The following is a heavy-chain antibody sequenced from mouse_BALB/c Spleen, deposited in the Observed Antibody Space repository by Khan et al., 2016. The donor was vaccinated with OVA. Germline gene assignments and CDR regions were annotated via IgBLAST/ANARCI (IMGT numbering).Heavy chain of an antibody. Sequence: QVQLQQSVAELARPGASVKMSCKASGYTFTSNTMHWLKQRPGQGLEWIGYINPGSSYTNYNQNFKDKATLTADQSSSTAYMQPSSLTSEDSAVYDCARRTTVYTLDYWGQGTSVTVSS. V-gene: IGHV1-4*01. CDR1: GYTFTSNT. CDR3: ARRTTVYTLDY. J-gene: IGHJ4*01. D-gene: IGHD1-1*01. CDR2: INPGSSYT.